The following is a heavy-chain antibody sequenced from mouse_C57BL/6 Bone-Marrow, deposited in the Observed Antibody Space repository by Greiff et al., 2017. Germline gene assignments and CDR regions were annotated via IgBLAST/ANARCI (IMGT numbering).Heavy chain of an antibody. V-gene: IGHV1-59*01. CDR2: IDPSDSYT. D-gene: IGHD2-10*01. CDR3: APTRDYAMDY. Sequence: VQLQQPGAELVRPGTSVKLSCKASGYTFTSYWMHWVKQRPGQGLEWIGVIDPSDSYTNYNQKFKGKATLTVDTSSSTAYMQLSSLTSEDSAVYYCAPTRDYAMDYWGQGTSVTVSS. CDR1: GYTFTSYW. J-gene: IGHJ4*01.